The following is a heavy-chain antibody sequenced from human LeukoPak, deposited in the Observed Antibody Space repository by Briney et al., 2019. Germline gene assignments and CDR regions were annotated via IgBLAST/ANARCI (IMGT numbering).Heavy chain of an antibody. Sequence: SETLSLTCSVSGGSISSHSYFWSWIRQPAGKGLEWIGRRNPSGSTNSNPSLQSRVTISVGTSKNQFSLTLTSVTAADTAVYYCASWREELSGAFDVWGQGTMVTVSS. CDR2: RNPSGST. D-gene: IGHD1-7*01. V-gene: IGHV4-61*02. CDR3: ASWREELSGAFDV. J-gene: IGHJ3*01. CDR1: GGSISSHSYF.